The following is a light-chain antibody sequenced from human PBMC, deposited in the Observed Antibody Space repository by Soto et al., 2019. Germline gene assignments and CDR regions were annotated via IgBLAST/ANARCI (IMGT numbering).Light chain of an antibody. CDR3: QQYGSSSPLT. J-gene: IGKJ1*01. CDR2: KAS. Sequence: DIQMTQSPSTLSASVGDRVTITCRASQSLSSWLAWYQQKPGRAPKLLIYKASSLETGVPSRFSGSGSGTEFTLIISSLQPDDFASYYCQQYGSSSPLTFGQGTKVEIK. V-gene: IGKV1-5*03. CDR1: QSLSSW.